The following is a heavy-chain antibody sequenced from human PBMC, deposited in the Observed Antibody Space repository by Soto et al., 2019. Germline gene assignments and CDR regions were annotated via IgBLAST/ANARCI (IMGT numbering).Heavy chain of an antibody. V-gene: IGHV3-21*01. Sequence: EVQLVESGGGLVKPGGSLRLSCAASGFTFSSYSVNWVRQAPGKGLEWVSAVSSSSSYIYYADSVKGRFTISRDNAKNSLYLQMNSLRAEDTAVYYCARDVIHAAFDIWGQGTMVTVSS. CDR2: VSSSSSYI. CDR3: ARDVIHAAFDI. CDR1: GFTFSSYS. D-gene: IGHD2-21*01. J-gene: IGHJ3*02.